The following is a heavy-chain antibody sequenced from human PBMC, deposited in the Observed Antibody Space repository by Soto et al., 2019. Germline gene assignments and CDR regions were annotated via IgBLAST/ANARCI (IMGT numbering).Heavy chain of an antibody. D-gene: IGHD2-21*02. CDR2: INSDGSST. V-gene: IGHV3-74*01. Sequence: PGGSLRLSCAASGYTFSSYWMHWVRQAPGKGQVRVSRINSDGSSTSYADSVKGRFTISRDNAKNTLYLQMNSLRAEDTAVYYCARGQFVVTATFYYYYGMDVWGQGTTVTVSS. CDR1: GYTFSSYW. J-gene: IGHJ6*02. CDR3: ARGQFVVTATFYYYYGMDV.